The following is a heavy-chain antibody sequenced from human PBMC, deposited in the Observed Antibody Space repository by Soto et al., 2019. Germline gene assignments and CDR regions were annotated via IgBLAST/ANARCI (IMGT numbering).Heavy chain of an antibody. J-gene: IGHJ4*02. Sequence: SETLSLTCTVSGGSISSGDYYWSWIRQPPGKGLEWIGYIYYSGSTYYNPSLKSRVTISVDTSKNQFSLKLSSVTAADTAVYYCARAHTKDYGDYQGDCFDYWGKGTLVTVSS. CDR3: ARAHTKDYGDYQGDCFDY. V-gene: IGHV4-30-4*01. CDR2: IYYSGST. CDR1: GGSISSGDYY. D-gene: IGHD4-17*01.